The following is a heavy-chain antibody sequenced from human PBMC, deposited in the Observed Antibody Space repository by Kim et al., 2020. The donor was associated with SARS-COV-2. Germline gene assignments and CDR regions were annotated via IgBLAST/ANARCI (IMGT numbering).Heavy chain of an antibody. Sequence: SGPTLVHPTQTLTLTCTFSGFSLSTSGMCVSWIRQPPGKALEWLARIDWDDDKYYSTSLKTRLTISKDTSKNQVVLTMTNMDPVDTATFYCARIYQGLAVAGNYYYGMDVWGQGTTVTVSS. CDR3: ARIYQGLAVAGNYYYGMDV. D-gene: IGHD6-19*01. J-gene: IGHJ6*02. CDR2: IDWDDDK. CDR1: GFSLSTSGMC. V-gene: IGHV2-70*11.